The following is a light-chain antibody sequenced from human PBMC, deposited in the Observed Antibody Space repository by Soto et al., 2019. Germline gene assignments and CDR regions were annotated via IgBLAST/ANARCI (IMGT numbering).Light chain of an antibody. CDR3: QQYNSYPYT. CDR2: KAS. Sequence: DIQMTQSPSTLTSSVGDRVTITCRASQRISSWLVWYQQKPGTAPKLLISKASGLQSGVPSRFSGLGSGTEFSLIISNLQPNDSATYYCQQYNSYPYTFGQGTNLEIK. J-gene: IGKJ2*01. CDR1: QRISSW. V-gene: IGKV1-5*03.